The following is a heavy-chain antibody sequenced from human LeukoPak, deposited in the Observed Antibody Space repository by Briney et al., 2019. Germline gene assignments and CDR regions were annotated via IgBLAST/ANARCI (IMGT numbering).Heavy chain of an antibody. CDR3: AREMTTHPSGDY. CDR1: GGSFSGYY. CDR2: INHSGST. D-gene: IGHD4-17*01. J-gene: IGHJ4*02. V-gene: IGHV4-34*01. Sequence: PSETLSLTCAVYGGSFSGYYWSWIRQPPGKGLEWIGEINHSGSTNYNPSLKSRVTISVDTSKNQFSLELSSVTAADTAVYYCAREMTTHPSGDYWGQGTLVTVSS.